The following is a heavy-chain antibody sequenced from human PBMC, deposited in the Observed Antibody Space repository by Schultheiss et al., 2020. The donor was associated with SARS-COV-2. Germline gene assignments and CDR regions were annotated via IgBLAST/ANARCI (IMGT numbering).Heavy chain of an antibody. J-gene: IGHJ4*02. Sequence: GGSLRLSCAASGFTFSDYAMSWVRQAPGKGLLWVSRINSDGSSTRYADSVKGRFAISRDNAKNTLYLQMNSLRAEDTAVYYCVRDRGTAILPGDYWGQGTLVTVSS. D-gene: IGHD5-18*01. CDR1: GFTFSDYA. CDR2: INSDGSST. V-gene: IGHV3-74*01. CDR3: VRDRGTAILPGDY.